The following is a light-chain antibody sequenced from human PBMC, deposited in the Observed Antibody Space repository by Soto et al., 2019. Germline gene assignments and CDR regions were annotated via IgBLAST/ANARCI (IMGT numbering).Light chain of an antibody. Sequence: QSALTQPPSASGSPGQSVTISCTGSSSDVGGHNHVSWYQQHPGKAPKLMIYEVSKRPSGVPDRFSGSKSVNTASLTVSGLQAEDEADYYCSSYAASMNLIFGGRTKLTVL. CDR1: SSDVGGHNH. CDR3: SSYAASMNLI. CDR2: EVS. J-gene: IGLJ2*01. V-gene: IGLV2-8*01.